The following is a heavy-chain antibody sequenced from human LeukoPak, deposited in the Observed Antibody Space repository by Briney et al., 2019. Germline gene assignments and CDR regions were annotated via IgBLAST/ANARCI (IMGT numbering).Heavy chain of an antibody. D-gene: IGHD2-15*01. J-gene: IGHJ4*02. V-gene: IGHV3-21*03. CDR3: TQGSGQYFNY. CDR1: GFTFSSYS. Sequence: PGGSLRLSCAASGFTFSSYSMNWVRQAPGKGLEWVSFISSSSSYIYYADSVKGRFTISRDNAKNSLYLQMNSLTSEDTALYYCTQGSGQYFNYWGQGTLVTVSS. CDR2: ISSSSSYI.